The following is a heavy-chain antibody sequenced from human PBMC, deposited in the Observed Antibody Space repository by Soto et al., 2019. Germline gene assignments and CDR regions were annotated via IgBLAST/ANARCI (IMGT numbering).Heavy chain of an antibody. CDR3: ARGGPGMATTTAYFDF. D-gene: IGHD3-10*01. Sequence: QVQLVQSGAEVKKPGSSVKISCKASGGTFSMFLMSWVRQAPGQGLEWMGGIIPMFETPNYPQKFQGRVTIKADKSTGTVFMELTNLRSEDTAVYFCARGGPGMATTTAYFDFWGQGTLVTVSS. J-gene: IGHJ4*02. CDR2: IIPMFETP. CDR1: GGTFSMFL. V-gene: IGHV1-69*06.